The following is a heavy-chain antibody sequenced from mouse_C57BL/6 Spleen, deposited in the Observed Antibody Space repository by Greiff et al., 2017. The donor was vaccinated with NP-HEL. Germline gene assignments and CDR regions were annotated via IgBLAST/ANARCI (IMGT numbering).Heavy chain of an antibody. CDR1: GFTFSSYA. CDR2: ISDGGSYT. V-gene: IGHV5-4*01. Sequence: VQLKESGGGLVKPGGSLKLSCAASGFTFSSYAMSWVRQTPEKRLEWVATISDGGSYTYYPDNVKGRFTISRDNAKNNLYLQMSHLKSEDTAMYYCARDGYSNYVAWFAYWGQGTLVTVSA. D-gene: IGHD2-5*01. CDR3: ARDGYSNYVAWFAY. J-gene: IGHJ3*01.